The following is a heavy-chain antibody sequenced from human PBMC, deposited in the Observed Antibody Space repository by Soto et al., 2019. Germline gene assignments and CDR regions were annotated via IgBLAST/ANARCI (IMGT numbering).Heavy chain of an antibody. Sequence: QVQLVQSGAEVKKPGASVKVSCKASGYTFTSYAMHWVRQAPGQRLEWMGWINAGNGNTQYSQKFQGRVTITPDTSASPAYMELSSLRSDDTSLYYCSRVFRGLTAAGFDPWGQGTLVTVSS. J-gene: IGHJ5*02. CDR1: GYTFTSYA. CDR3: SRVFRGLTAAGFDP. D-gene: IGHD2-15*01. V-gene: IGHV1-3*01. CDR2: INAGNGNT.